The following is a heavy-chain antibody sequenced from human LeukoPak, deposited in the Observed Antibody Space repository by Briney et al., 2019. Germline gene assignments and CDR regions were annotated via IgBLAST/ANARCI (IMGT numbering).Heavy chain of an antibody. V-gene: IGHV3-9*03. D-gene: IGHD2-15*01. CDR1: GFTFDDYA. J-gene: IGHJ4*02. CDR3: AKDGDVRYCSGRSCHLGGGYFDY. CDR2: ISWDSGSI. Sequence: GRSLRLSCAASGFTFDDYAMHWVRQAPGKGLEWVSGISWDSGSIGYADSVKGRFTISRDNAKNSLYLQMNSLRAEDMALYYCAKDGDVRYCSGRSCHLGGGYFDYWGQGTLVTVSS.